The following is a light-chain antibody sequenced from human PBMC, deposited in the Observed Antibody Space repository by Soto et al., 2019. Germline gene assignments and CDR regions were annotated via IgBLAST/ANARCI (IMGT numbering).Light chain of an antibody. CDR2: DVS. CDR3: SSYTTRATVE. J-gene: IGLJ3*02. V-gene: IGLV2-14*03. CDR1: SSDVGGYNY. Sequence: QSVLTQPASVSGSPGQSITISCTGTSSDVGGYNYVSWYQHHPGKAPKLMIYDVSNRPSGVSNRFSGSKSGNTASLTISGVQAEDEASYYCSSYTTRATVEFGGGTKLTVL.